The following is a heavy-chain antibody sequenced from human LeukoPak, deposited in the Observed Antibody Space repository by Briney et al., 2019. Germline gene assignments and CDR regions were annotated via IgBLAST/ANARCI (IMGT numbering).Heavy chain of an antibody. Sequence: ASVKASCKASGYTFTDSGISWVRQAPGQGLEWMGWISGNNGDTNYAQNVQGRVTLTIDTSTDTAYMELKSLRSDDTAVYYCAALQQLTTSDYWGQGTLVTVSS. J-gene: IGHJ4*02. V-gene: IGHV1-18*01. CDR2: ISGNNGDT. D-gene: IGHD6-13*01. CDR1: GYTFTDSG. CDR3: AALQQLTTSDY.